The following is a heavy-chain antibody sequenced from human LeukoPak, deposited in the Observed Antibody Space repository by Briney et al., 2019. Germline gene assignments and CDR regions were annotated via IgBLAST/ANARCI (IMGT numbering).Heavy chain of an antibody. V-gene: IGHV4-61*01. J-gene: IGHJ5*02. D-gene: IGHD2-2*01. CDR1: GGSVSSGSYY. CDR2: IYYSGST. Sequence: SETLSLTCTVSGGSVSSGSYYWSWIRQPPGKGLEWIGYIYYSGSTNYNPSLKGRVTISVDTSKNQFSLKLSSVTAADTAVYYCARGDCSSTSCPIGWFDPWGQGTLVTVSS. CDR3: ARGDCSSTSCPIGWFDP.